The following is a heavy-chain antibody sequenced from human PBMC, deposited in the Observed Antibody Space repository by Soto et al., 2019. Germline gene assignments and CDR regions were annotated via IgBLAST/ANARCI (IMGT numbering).Heavy chain of an antibody. J-gene: IGHJ6*02. CDR2: INHSGST. D-gene: IGHD2-2*01. CDR3: ARGLQVVPAAITYYYGMDV. Sequence: QVQLQQWGAGLLKPSETLSLTCAVYGGSFSGYYWSWIRQPPGKGLEWIGEINHSGSTNYNPSLKSRVTISVDTSKNQFSLKLSSVTAADTAVYYCARGLQVVPAAITYYYGMDVWGQGTTVTVSS. CDR1: GGSFSGYY. V-gene: IGHV4-34*01.